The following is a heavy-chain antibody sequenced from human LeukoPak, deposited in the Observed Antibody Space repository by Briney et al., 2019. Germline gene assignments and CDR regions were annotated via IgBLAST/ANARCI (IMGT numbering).Heavy chain of an antibody. V-gene: IGHV1-69*10. CDR3: ARESLRYFDWLTGDY. D-gene: IGHD3-9*01. CDR1: GGSFSNYA. J-gene: IGHJ4*02. CDR2: IIPLFGIP. Sequence: SVKVSCKASGGSFSNYAISWVRQAPGQGLEWMGGIIPLFGIPNYAQKFQGRVTMTTDTSTSTAYMELRSLRSDDTAVYYCARESLRYFDWLTGDYWGQGTLVTVSS.